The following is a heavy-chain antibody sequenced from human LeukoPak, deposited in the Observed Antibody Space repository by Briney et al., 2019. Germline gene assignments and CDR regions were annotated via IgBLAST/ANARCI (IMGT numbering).Heavy chain of an antibody. D-gene: IGHD2/OR15-2a*01. CDR3: GIMYGDYDDY. J-gene: IGHJ4*02. CDR1: EDSLSSYY. V-gene: IGHV4-59*01. CDR2: IYYSGST. Sequence: SETLSLTCNVYEDSLSSYYWRWIRQPPGKGLEWIGYIYYSGSTNYNPSLKSRVTISVDTSKNQFFLILSSVTAADPAVYYWGIMYGDYDDYWGQGTLVTVSS.